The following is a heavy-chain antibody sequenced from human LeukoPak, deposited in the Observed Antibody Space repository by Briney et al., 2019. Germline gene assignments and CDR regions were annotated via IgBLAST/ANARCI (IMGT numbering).Heavy chain of an antibody. CDR2: IVVGSGNT. D-gene: IGHD2-21*01. CDR1: GFTFTSSA. Sequence: SVKVSCKASGFTFTSSAVQWVRQARGQRLEWIGWIVVGSGNTNYAQKFQERVTITRDMSTSTAYMELSSLRSEDTAVYYCAAPEEYSGGYWVDYWGQGTLVTVSS. J-gene: IGHJ4*02. CDR3: AAPEEYSGGYWVDY. V-gene: IGHV1-58*01.